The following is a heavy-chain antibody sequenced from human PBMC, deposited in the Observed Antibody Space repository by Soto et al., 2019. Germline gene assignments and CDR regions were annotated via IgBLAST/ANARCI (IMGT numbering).Heavy chain of an antibody. V-gene: IGHV1-69*13. D-gene: IGHD3-3*01. CDR1: GGTFSSYA. Sequence: ASVKVSCKASGGTFSSYAISWVRQAPGQGLEWMGGIIPIFGTANYAQKFQGRVTITADESTSTAYMELSSLRSEDTAVYYCARERFLEWPSRYYYGMDVWGQGTTVTVSS. J-gene: IGHJ6*02. CDR2: IIPIFGTA. CDR3: ARERFLEWPSRYYYGMDV.